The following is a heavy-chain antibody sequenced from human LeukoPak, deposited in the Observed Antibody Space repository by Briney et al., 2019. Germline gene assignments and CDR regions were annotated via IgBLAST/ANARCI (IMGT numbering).Heavy chain of an antibody. D-gene: IGHD2/OR15-2a*01. V-gene: IGHV4-59*11. Sequence: SETLSLTCTVSGGSISSHYWRWIRQPPGKGLEWIGYIYYSGSTNYNPSLKSRVTISVDTSKNQFSLKLSSVTAADTAVYYCARSYYGMTTPWGQGTLVTVSS. CDR1: GGSISSHY. CDR2: IYYSGST. J-gene: IGHJ5*02. CDR3: ARSYYGMTTP.